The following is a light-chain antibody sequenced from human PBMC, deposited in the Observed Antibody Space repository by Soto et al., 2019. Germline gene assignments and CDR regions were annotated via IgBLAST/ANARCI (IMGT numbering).Light chain of an antibody. Sequence: QSALTQPRSVSGSPGQSVTISCTGTSSDVGGYNYVSWYQQHPGRAPKVMIYDVKTRPSGVPNRFSGSKSGNTASLTISEIQAEDEADYYCCSYAGSYTFFFVTGSKLTVL. J-gene: IGLJ1*01. CDR3: CSYAGSYTFF. CDR2: DVK. V-gene: IGLV2-11*01. CDR1: SSDVGGYNY.